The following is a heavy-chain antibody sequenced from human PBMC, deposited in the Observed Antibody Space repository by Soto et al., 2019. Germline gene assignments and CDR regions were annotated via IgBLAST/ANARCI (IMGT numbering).Heavy chain of an antibody. J-gene: IGHJ3*02. D-gene: IGHD3-10*01. Sequence: QVQLVQSGAEVKKPGASVKVSCKASGYTFTSYDINWVRQATGQGLEWMGWMNPNSGNTGYAQKFQGRVTMTRETSISTAYMRLGTLRSEDTAVYYCARGINYYDSGDDAFEIWGQGTMVSVSS. CDR3: ARGINYYDSGDDAFEI. CDR2: MNPNSGNT. CDR1: GYTFTSYD. V-gene: IGHV1-8*01.